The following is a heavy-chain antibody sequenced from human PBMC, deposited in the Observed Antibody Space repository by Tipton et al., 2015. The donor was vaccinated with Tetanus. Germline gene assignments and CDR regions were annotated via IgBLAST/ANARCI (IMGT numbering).Heavy chain of an antibody. V-gene: IGHV4-34*01. CDR1: GGSFSGYY. Sequence: TLSLTCAVYGGSFSGYYWSWIRQPPGKGLEWIGEINHSGSTNYNPSLKSRVTISVDTSKNQFSLKLSSVTAADTAVYYCATSKGWSYGTPRTLDYWGQGTLVTVSS. J-gene: IGHJ4*02. CDR2: INHSGST. CDR3: ATSKGWSYGTPRTLDY. D-gene: IGHD5-18*01.